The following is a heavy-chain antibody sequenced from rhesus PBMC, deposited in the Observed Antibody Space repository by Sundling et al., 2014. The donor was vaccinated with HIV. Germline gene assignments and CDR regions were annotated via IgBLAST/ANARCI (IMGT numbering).Heavy chain of an antibody. CDR3: ARGYSGSWKMDFDY. D-gene: IGHD6-25*01. J-gene: IGHJ4*01. CDR1: GASISSNY. CDR2: VYSSRGNT. V-gene: IGHV4S2*01. Sequence: QVQLQESGPGLVKPSETLPLTCAVSGASISSNYWSWIRQAPGKGLEWIGTVYSSRGNTYYNPSLKIRVTISTDTSKKQFSLNLSSVTAADTAVYYCARGYSGSWKMDFDYWGQGVLVTVSS.